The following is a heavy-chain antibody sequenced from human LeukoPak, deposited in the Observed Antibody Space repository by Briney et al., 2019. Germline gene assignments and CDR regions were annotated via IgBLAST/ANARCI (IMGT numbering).Heavy chain of an antibody. V-gene: IGHV3-21*01. CDR2: ISSSRSYI. CDR3: ARDPRPYYYGSGSPDGIDY. Sequence: PGGSLRLSCAASGFTFSNYSMNWVRQAPGKGLEWVSFISSSRSYIYYADSVKGRFTISRDNAKNSLYLQMNSLRAEDTAVYYCARDPRPYYYGSGSPDGIDYWGQGTLVTVSS. CDR1: GFTFSNYS. D-gene: IGHD3-10*01. J-gene: IGHJ4*02.